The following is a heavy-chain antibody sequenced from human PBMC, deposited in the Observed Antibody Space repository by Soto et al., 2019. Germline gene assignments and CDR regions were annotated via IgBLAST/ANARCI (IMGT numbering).Heavy chain of an antibody. J-gene: IGHJ5*02. CDR3: ASTIARGCNCFDP. D-gene: IGHD1-26*01. CDR2: MNPNSGNT. Sequence: ASVKVSCKASGYTFTSYDINWVRQATGQGLEWMGWMNPNSGNTGYAQKFQGRVTMTRNTSINTAYMELSSLRSEDTAVYYCASTIARGCNCFDPWGQGTLVTVSS. V-gene: IGHV1-8*01. CDR1: GYTFTSYD.